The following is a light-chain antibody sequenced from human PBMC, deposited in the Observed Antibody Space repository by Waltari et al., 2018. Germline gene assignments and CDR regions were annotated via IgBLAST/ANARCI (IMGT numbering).Light chain of an antibody. CDR3: QQADRLPLT. J-gene: IGKJ4*01. CDR1: QSVRSY. Sequence: EIVLTQSPATLSLSPGERATLSCRASQSVRSYLAWYQQKPGQAPRLLIYDTSNRASGIPARFSGSGSGTDFSLSISSLQPEDFATYYCQQADRLPLTFGGGTKVEIK. CDR2: DTS. V-gene: IGKV3-11*01.